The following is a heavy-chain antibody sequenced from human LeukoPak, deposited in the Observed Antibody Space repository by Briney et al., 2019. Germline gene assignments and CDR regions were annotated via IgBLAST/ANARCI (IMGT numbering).Heavy chain of an antibody. V-gene: IGHV3-48*03. J-gene: IGHJ1*01. D-gene: IGHD2-2*01. CDR1: GFTFSSYE. CDR2: ISSSGSTM. CDR3: ARRYCSSTSCFPAEYFQH. Sequence: GGSLRLSCAASGFTFSSYEMNWVRQAPGKGLEWASYISSSGSTMYYADSVKGRFTISRDNAKNSLYLQMNSLRAEDTAVYYCARRYCSSTSCFPAEYFQHWGQGTLVTVSS.